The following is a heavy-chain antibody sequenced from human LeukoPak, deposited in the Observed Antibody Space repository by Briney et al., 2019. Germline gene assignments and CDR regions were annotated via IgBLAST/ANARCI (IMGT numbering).Heavy chain of an antibody. Sequence: PSETLSLTCTVSGVSVSSGNYYWGWIRQPPGKGLEWIGSIYYNGNTYYYPSLKSRVTISADTSKNQFTLKLSSVTAADTALYYCAGTIAVVGMSFPYFDYWGQGSLVTVSS. V-gene: IGHV4-39*01. CDR3: AGTIAVVGMSFPYFDY. J-gene: IGHJ4*02. CDR1: GVSVSSGNYY. CDR2: IYYNGNT. D-gene: IGHD6-19*01.